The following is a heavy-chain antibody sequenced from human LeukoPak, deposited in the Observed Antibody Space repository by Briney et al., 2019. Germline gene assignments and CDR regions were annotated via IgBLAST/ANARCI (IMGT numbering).Heavy chain of an antibody. D-gene: IGHD3-9*01. J-gene: IGHJ4*02. CDR3: ATGRSIRYFDY. CDR1: GVSIFSYY. V-gene: IGHV4-59*08. CDR2: THYSGTI. Sequence: SETLSLTCTVSGVSIFSYYWNWIRQSPGQGLEWIGYTHYSGTINYNPSLKSRVSISIDTSKSQFSLKLTSATAADTAIYYCATGRSIRYFDYWGRGTLLSVSS.